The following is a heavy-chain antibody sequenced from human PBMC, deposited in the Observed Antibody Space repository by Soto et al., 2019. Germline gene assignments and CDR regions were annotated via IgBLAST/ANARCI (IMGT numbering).Heavy chain of an antibody. CDR1: GGTFSSYA. V-gene: IGHV1-69*01. J-gene: IGHJ3*02. CDR3: ARPDCSGGSCYRSGAFDI. D-gene: IGHD2-15*01. Sequence: QVQLLQSGAEVKKPGSSVKVSCKASGGTFSSYAISWVRQAPGQGLEWMGGIIPIFGTANYAQKFQGRVTITADESTSTAYMELSSLRSEDTAVYYCARPDCSGGSCYRSGAFDIWGQGTRVTVSS. CDR2: IIPIFGTA.